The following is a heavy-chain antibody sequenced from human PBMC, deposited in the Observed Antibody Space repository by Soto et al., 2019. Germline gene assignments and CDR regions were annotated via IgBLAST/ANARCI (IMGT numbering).Heavy chain of an antibody. V-gene: IGHV3-30*03. CDR2: ISFDGRNT. J-gene: IGHJ2*01. Sequence: GGSLRLSCAASGFTFNSYGMHWVRQAPGKGLEWVVVISFDGRNTFYTDSVKGRFTISRDNSKSTLHLQMNSLRAEDTTIYYCTRDVSSRYFDLWGRGSLVTVSS. CDR1: GFTFNSYG. CDR3: TRDVSSRYFDL.